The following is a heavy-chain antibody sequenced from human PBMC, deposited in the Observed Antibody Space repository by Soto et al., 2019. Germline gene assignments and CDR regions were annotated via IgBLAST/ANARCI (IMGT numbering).Heavy chain of an antibody. J-gene: IGHJ4*02. D-gene: IGHD2-21*01. Sequence: QVQLQESGPGLVKPSETLTLTCAVSGASISTGKWWSWVRQPPGKGLEWIGEISHSVSANYNPALRSRVTIEVAKSKTQFSLKLSVTAADSAMYYCTSDGDYGYSLAYWGQGTLVTVSS. CDR3: TSDGDYGYSLAY. CDR1: GASISTGKW. V-gene: IGHV4-4*02. CDR2: ISHSVSA.